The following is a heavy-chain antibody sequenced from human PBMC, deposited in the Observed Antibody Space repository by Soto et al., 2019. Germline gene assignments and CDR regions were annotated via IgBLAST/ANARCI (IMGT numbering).Heavy chain of an antibody. CDR3: ARKPPPYVWLGMDV. V-gene: IGHV4-30-4*01. CDR1: GGSISSGDFY. D-gene: IGHD3-16*01. CDR2: IYFSGSA. Sequence: QVQLQESGPGLVKPSQTLALTCTVSGGSISSGDFYWSWIRQPPGKGLEWIGYIYFSGSAYYNPSLKSRVAMSVDTSKNQFSLKLNSVTAADTAVYFCARKPPPYVWLGMDVWGQGTTVTVSS. J-gene: IGHJ6*02.